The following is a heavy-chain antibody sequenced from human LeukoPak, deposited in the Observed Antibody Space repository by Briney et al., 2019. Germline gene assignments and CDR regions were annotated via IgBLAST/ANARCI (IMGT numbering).Heavy chain of an antibody. Sequence: PGRSLRLSCAASGFTFSSYAMHWVRQAPGKGLEWVAVTSYDGSNKYYADSVKGRFTISRDNSKNTLYLQMNSLRAEDTAVYYCARALGTTVTSAYYYYYYGMDVWGQGTTVTVSS. CDR2: TSYDGSNK. V-gene: IGHV3-30-3*01. D-gene: IGHD4-11*01. CDR3: ARALGTTVTSAYYYYYYGMDV. CDR1: GFTFSSYA. J-gene: IGHJ6*02.